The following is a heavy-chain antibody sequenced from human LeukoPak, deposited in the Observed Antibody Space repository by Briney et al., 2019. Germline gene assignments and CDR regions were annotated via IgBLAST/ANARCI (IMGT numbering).Heavy chain of an antibody. V-gene: IGHV3-21*01. CDR3: ARDPVVVVPAAMSHNWFDP. J-gene: IGHJ5*02. Sequence: PGGSLRLSCAASGFTFSSYSMNWVRQAPGKGLEWVSSISSSSSYIYYADSVKGRFTISRDNAKNSLYLQMNSLRAEDTAVYYCARDPVVVVPAAMSHNWFDPWGQGTLVTVSS. CDR2: ISSSSSYI. D-gene: IGHD2-2*01. CDR1: GFTFSSYS.